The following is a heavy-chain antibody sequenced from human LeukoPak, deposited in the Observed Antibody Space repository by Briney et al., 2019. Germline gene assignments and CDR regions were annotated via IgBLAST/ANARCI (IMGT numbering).Heavy chain of an antibody. CDR1: GFTFSSYS. V-gene: IGHV3-48*01. CDR3: AGTSQLWLDY. Sequence: GGSLRLSCAASGFTFSSYSMNWVRQAPGKGLEWVSYISSSSSTIYYADPVKGRFTISRDNAKNSLYLQMNSLRAEDTAVYYCAGTSQLWLDYWGQGTLVTVSS. CDR2: ISSSSSTI. J-gene: IGHJ4*02. D-gene: IGHD5-18*01.